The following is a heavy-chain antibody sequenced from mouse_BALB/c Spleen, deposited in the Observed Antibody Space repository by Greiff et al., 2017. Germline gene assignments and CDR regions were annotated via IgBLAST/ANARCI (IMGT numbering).Heavy chain of an antibody. CDR3: ARHTTVVARGAMDY. V-gene: IGHV5-6*01. J-gene: IGHJ4*01. CDR2: ISSGGSYT. CDR1: GFTFSSYG. Sequence: EVKLMESGGDLVKPGGSLKLSCAASGFTFSSYGMSWVRQTPDKRLEWVATISSGGSYTYYPDSVKGRFTISSDSAKNTQYLQMSSLKSEDTAMYYGARHTTVVARGAMDYWGQGTSVTVSA. D-gene: IGHD1-1*01.